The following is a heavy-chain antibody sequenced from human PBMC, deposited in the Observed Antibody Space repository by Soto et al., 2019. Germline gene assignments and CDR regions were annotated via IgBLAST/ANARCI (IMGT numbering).Heavy chain of an antibody. V-gene: IGHV4-34*01. CDR1: GGSFSGYY. D-gene: IGHD3-22*01. CDR3: ARGPLLDYYDSSGYNTDLDY. CDR2: INHSGST. Sequence: KPSETLSLTCAVYGGSFSGYYWSWIRQPPGKGLEWIGEINHSGSTNYNPSLKSRVTISVDTSKNQFSLKLSSVTAADTAVYYCARGPLLDYYDSSGYNTDLDYWGQGTLVTVSS. J-gene: IGHJ4*02.